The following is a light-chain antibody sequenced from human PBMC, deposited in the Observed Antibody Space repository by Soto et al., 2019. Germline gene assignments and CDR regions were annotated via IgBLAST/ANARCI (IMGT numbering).Light chain of an antibody. CDR2: DGS. CDR1: QSVRSSY. J-gene: IGKJ4*01. Sequence: EIVLTQSPATLSLSPGDRATLSCGASQSVRSSYVAWYQQKAGLAPRLLIYDGSSRASGIPDRFSGSGSGTDFTLTIGRLEPEDCALYYCQQYDNSAPLSFGGGTKVEMK. CDR3: QQYDNSAPLS. V-gene: IGKV3D-20*01.